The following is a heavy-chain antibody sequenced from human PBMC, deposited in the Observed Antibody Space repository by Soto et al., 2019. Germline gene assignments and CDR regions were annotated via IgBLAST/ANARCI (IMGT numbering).Heavy chain of an antibody. D-gene: IGHD6-19*01. CDR1: GGSISSSNW. CDR2: SYHSGST. CDR3: ARGVGPDSSGYLFDY. V-gene: IGHV4-4*02. Sequence: QVQLQESGPGLVKPSGTLSLTCAVSGGSISSSNWWSWVRQPPGKGLEGIGESYHSGSTNYNPSLKSRVTISVDKSKSQFSRKLSSVTAADTAVYYCARGVGPDSSGYLFDYWGQGTLVTVSS. J-gene: IGHJ4*02.